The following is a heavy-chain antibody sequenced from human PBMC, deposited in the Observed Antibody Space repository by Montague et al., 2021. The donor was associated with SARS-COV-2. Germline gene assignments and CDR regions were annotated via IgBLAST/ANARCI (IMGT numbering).Heavy chain of an antibody. J-gene: IGHJ4*02. CDR2: FYYTGST. Sequence: SETLSLTCIVSGVSVTNGNYYWSWIRQTPGKGLEWIGYFYYTGSTESNPSLKSRVTVTGDTSKNQFSLKLTSVTAADTAVYFCVRDVDTGWGTFDSWGQGILVTVSS. CDR3: VRDVDTGWGTFDS. V-gene: IGHV4-61*01. CDR1: GVSVTNGNYY. D-gene: IGHD3-16*01.